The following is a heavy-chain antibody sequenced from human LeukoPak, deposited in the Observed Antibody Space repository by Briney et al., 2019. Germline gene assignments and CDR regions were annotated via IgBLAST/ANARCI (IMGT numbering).Heavy chain of an antibody. J-gene: IGHJ4*02. Sequence: SVKVSCKASGGTFTTYTFSWVRQAPGQGLEWMGRIIPIFGTTDYAQKFQGRVTITADTSTTTTYMQLSGLRSEDTAVYYCQVAMVRGVNSFDYWGQGTLVTVSS. D-gene: IGHD3-10*01. V-gene: IGHV1-69*08. CDR3: QVAMVRGVNSFDY. CDR1: GGTFTTYT. CDR2: IIPIFGTT.